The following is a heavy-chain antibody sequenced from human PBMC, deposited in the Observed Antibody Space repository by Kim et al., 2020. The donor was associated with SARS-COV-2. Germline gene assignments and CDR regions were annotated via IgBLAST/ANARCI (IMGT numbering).Heavy chain of an antibody. V-gene: IGHV3-21*01. CDR3: AQATTVGY. Sequence: SSYIYYADSVKGSFPISRDNAKNSLYLQMNSLRAEDTAVYYCAQATTVGYWGQGTLVTVSS. J-gene: IGHJ4*02. CDR2: SSYI. D-gene: IGHD4-17*01.